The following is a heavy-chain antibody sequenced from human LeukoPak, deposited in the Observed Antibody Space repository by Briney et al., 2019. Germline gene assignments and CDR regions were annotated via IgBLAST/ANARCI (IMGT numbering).Heavy chain of an antibody. Sequence: SKTLSLTCTVSGGSISSGGYYWSWIRQHPGKGLEWIGYIYYSGSTYYNPSLKSRVTISVDTSKNQFSPKLSSVTAADTAVYYCARGDFDWAFDIWGQGTMVTVSS. D-gene: IGHD3-9*01. CDR2: IYYSGST. J-gene: IGHJ3*02. CDR3: ARGDFDWAFDI. V-gene: IGHV4-31*03. CDR1: GGSISSGGYY.